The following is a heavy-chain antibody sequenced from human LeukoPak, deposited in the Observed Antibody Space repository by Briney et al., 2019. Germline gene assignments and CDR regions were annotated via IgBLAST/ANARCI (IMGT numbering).Heavy chain of an antibody. Sequence: PGRSLRLSCAASGFTFSSYAMHWVRQAPGKGLEWVAVISYDGSNKYYADSVKGRFTISRDNSKNTLYLQMNSLRAEDTAVYYCAREDSSGWYLTRRWYYYGMDVWGQGTTVTVSS. CDR3: AREDSSGWYLTRRWYYYGMDV. CDR2: ISYDGSNK. D-gene: IGHD6-19*01. V-gene: IGHV3-30-3*01. CDR1: GFTFSSYA. J-gene: IGHJ6*02.